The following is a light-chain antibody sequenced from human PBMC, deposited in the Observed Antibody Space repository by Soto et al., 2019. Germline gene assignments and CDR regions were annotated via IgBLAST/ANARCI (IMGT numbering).Light chain of an antibody. V-gene: IGLV2-8*01. CDR2: EVT. Sequence: QSVLTQPPSASGSPGQSVTISCTGTSSDVGGYNYVYWYQQHPGKAPKLMIYEVTKRPSGVPDRFSGSKSGNTASLTVSGLQAEDEADYYCSSYADSNSYVFGTETKLTVL. J-gene: IGLJ1*01. CDR1: SSDVGGYNY. CDR3: SSYADSNSYV.